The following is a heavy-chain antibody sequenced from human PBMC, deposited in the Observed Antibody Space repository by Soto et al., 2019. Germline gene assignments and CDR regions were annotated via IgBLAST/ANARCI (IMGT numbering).Heavy chain of an antibody. Sequence: ASVKVSWKASGYTFTSYAMHWVRQAPGQRLEWMGWINAGNGNTKYSQKFQGRVTITRDTSASTAYMELSSLRSEDTAVYYCARGGPYEEEHWLVHNYWGQGTLVTVSS. V-gene: IGHV1-3*01. CDR1: GYTFTSYA. J-gene: IGHJ4*02. D-gene: IGHD6-19*01. CDR2: INAGNGNT. CDR3: ARGGPYEEEHWLVHNY.